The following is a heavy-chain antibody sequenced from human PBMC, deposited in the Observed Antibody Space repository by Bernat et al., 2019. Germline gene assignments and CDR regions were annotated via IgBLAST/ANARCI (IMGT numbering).Heavy chain of an antibody. CDR3: ARVGYYGSGGMGYYMDV. CDR1: GFSFDDHG. CDR2: IVWNGGVT. V-gene: IGHV3-20*04. Sequence: EVQLVESGGGLVQPGGSLRLSCAASGFSFDDHGMSWVRQAPGKGLEWVSGIVWNGGVTGYADSVKGRFTISRDNAKNSLFMQMNSLRVEDTALYYCARVGYYGSGGMGYYMDVWGKGTTVTVSS. J-gene: IGHJ6*03. D-gene: IGHD3-10*01.